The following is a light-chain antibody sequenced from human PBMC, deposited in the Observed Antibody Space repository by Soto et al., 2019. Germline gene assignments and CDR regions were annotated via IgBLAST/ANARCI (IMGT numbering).Light chain of an antibody. CDR3: QHLRT. J-gene: IGKJ1*01. CDR2: KAS. CDR1: QSISAW. Sequence: DIQMTQSPSTLSASVGDSVSINCRASQSISAWLAWYQQKPGKAPRLLIYKASTLENGVPSRFSGSGSGSGKQFTLTIGSLQPDDFATYYCQHLRTFGQGTKVDIK. V-gene: IGKV1-5*03.